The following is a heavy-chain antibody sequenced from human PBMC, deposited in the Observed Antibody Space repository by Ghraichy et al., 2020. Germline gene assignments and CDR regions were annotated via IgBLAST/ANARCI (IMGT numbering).Heavy chain of an antibody. CDR1: GFTFSSYW. J-gene: IGHJ4*02. CDR3: GRHSYGYVAY. V-gene: IGHV3-7*01. Sequence: GESLNISCAASGFTFSSYWMNWVRQAPGKGLEWVATIKADGSEKYYVDSVKGRFTISRDNAKNSLYLQMNSLRAEDTAVYYCGRHSYGYVAYWGQGTLVTVSS. D-gene: IGHD5-18*01. CDR2: IKADGSEK.